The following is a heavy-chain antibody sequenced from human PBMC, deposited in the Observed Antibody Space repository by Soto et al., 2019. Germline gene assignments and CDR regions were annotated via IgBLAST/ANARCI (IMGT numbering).Heavy chain of an antibody. CDR3: ARDRILVGYYYYGMDV. D-gene: IGHD2-8*02. V-gene: IGHV4-59*12. J-gene: IGHJ6*02. CDR2: IYYSGST. Sequence: PSETLSLTCTVSGGSLSSYYWSWIRQPPGKGLEWIGYIYYSGSTNYNPSLKIRVTISVDTSKNQFSLELSSVTAADTAVYYCARDRILVGYYYYGMDVWGQGTTVTVSS. CDR1: GGSLSSYY.